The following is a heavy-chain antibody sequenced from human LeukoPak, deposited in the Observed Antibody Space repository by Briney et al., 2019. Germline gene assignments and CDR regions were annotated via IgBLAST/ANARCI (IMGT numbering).Heavy chain of an antibody. CDR1: GFTFSSYG. V-gene: IGHV3-30*18. J-gene: IGHJ4*02. CDR3: AKGGY. Sequence: PGRSLRLSCAASGFTFSSYGIHWVRQAPGKGLEWVAVISYDGSNKYYADSVEGRFTISRDNSKNTLYLQMNSLRAEDTAVYYCAKGGYWGQGTLVTVSS. CDR2: ISYDGSNK.